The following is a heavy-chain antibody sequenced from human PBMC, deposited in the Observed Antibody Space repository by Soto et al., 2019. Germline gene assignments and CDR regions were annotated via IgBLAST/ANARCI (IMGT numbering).Heavy chain of an antibody. CDR1: GGSISSGGYS. D-gene: IGHD4-17*01. J-gene: IGHJ5*02. Sequence: QLQLQESGSGLVKPSQTLSLTCAVSGGSISSGGYSWSWIRQPPGKGLEWIGYIYHSGSTYYNPSLKSRVTISVDRSKNQFSLKLSSVTAADTAVYYCARALYCDLDTNWFDPWGQGTLVTVSS. CDR3: ARALYCDLDTNWFDP. CDR2: IYHSGST. V-gene: IGHV4-30-2*01.